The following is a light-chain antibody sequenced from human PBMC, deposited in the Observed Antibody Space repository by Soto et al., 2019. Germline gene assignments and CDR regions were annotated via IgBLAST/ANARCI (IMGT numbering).Light chain of an antibody. CDR3: QQYGSSGT. J-gene: IGKJ1*01. V-gene: IGKV3-20*01. Sequence: EIMMTQSPVTLSVSPGERATLSCRASQSVNSNLAWYQQKPGQAPRLLIYGASTRATGIPDRFSGSGSGTDFTLTISRLEPEDFAVYYCQQYGSSGTFGQGTKVDIK. CDR1: QSVNSN. CDR2: GAS.